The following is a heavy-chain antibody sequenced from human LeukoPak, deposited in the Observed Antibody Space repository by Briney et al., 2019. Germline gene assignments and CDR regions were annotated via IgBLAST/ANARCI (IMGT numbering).Heavy chain of an antibody. J-gene: IGHJ4*02. CDR1: GFTFSTYN. Sequence: PGGSLRLSCAGSGFTFSTYNMNWVRQAPGKGLEWVSHITSSSTNIYYADSVKGRFTISRDNAKNALSLQMNSLRDEDTAVYYCATSGNYYLKYWGQGTLVTVSS. V-gene: IGHV3-48*02. D-gene: IGHD1-26*01. CDR2: ITSSSTNI. CDR3: ATSGNYYLKY.